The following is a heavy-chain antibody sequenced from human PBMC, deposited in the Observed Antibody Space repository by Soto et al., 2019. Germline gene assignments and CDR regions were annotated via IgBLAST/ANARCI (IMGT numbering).Heavy chain of an antibody. CDR3: AKGSLGFIAAADHNWFDP. Sequence: PGGSLRLSCAASGFTFSSYGMHWVRQAPGKGLEWVAVISYDGSNKYYADSVKGRFTISRDNSKNTLYLQMNSLRAEDTAVYYCAKGSLGFIAAADHNWFDPWGQGTLVTVSS. V-gene: IGHV3-30*18. CDR1: GFTFSSYG. D-gene: IGHD6-13*01. CDR2: ISYDGSNK. J-gene: IGHJ5*02.